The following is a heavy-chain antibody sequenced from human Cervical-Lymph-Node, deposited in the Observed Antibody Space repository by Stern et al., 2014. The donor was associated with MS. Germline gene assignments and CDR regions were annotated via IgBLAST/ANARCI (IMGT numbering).Heavy chain of an antibody. D-gene: IGHD3-22*01. J-gene: IGHJ4*02. CDR1: GGTFSSYT. V-gene: IGHV1-69*02. CDR3: ARTGAADSSGYTLGY. CDR2: IIPILGIA. Sequence: QVQLMQSGAEVKKPGSSVKVSCKASGGTFSSYTISWVRQAPGQGLEWMGRIIPILGIANYAQKFQGRVTITADKSTSTAYMELSSLRSEDTAVYYCARTGAADSSGYTLGYWGQGTLVTVSS.